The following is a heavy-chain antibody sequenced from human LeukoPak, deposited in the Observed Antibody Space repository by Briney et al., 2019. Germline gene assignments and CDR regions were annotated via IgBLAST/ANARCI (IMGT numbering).Heavy chain of an antibody. D-gene: IGHD3-10*01. J-gene: IGHJ4*02. CDR1: GGSISSYY. CDR2: ISYSGST. CDR3: ARTNYGSGSHSNGNFDY. V-gene: IGHV4-59*01. Sequence: SETLSLTCTVSGGSISSYYWSLIRQPPGKGLEWIGYISYSGSTNYNPSLKSRVTISVDTSKNQFSLKLNSMTAADTAVYYCARTNYGSGSHSNGNFDYWGQGTLVTVSS.